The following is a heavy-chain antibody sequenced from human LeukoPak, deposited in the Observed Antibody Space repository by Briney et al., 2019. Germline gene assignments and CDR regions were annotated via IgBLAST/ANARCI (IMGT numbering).Heavy chain of an antibody. CDR2: ISGSGGST. D-gene: IGHD6-13*01. CDR3: AKGGYSSSLHYRYYFDY. J-gene: IGHJ4*02. Sequence: GGSLRLSCAASGFTFSSYAMSWVRQAPGKGLEWVSAISGSGGSTYYADSVKGRFTISRDNSKNTLYLQMNSLRAEDTAVYYCAKGGYSSSLHYRYYFDYWGQGTLVTVSS. CDR1: GFTFSSYA. V-gene: IGHV3-23*01.